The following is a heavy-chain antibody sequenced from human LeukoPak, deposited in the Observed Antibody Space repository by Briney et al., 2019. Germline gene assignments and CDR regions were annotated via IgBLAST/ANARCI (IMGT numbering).Heavy chain of an antibody. J-gene: IGHJ4*02. Sequence: ASVKVSCKASGYTFTSYGIIWVRQAPGQGLEWMGWISAYNGNTNYAQKLQGRVTMTTDTSTSTAYMELSSLRSEDTAVYYCAHLEDYQLQMQGYWGQGTLVTVSS. CDR3: AHLEDYQLQMQGY. D-gene: IGHD2-2*01. V-gene: IGHV1-18*01. CDR1: GYTFTSYG. CDR2: ISAYNGNT.